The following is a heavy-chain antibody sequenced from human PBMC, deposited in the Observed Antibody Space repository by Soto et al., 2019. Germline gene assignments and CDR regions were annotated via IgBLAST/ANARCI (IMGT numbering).Heavy chain of an antibody. CDR1: VGTFSACS. CDR2: IIPIFGTA. J-gene: IGHJ4*02. CDR3: ARGGAYCGGDCYSVLGY. V-gene: IGHV1-69*12. Sequence: QVQLEQSGAEVKKPGSSVKVACKASVGTFSACSISWVRQAPGQGLEWTGGIIPIFGTANYAQKFQGRVTITADESTSTAYMELSSLRSEDTAVCYCARGGAYCGGDCYSVLGYWGQGTLVTVSS. D-gene: IGHD2-21*02.